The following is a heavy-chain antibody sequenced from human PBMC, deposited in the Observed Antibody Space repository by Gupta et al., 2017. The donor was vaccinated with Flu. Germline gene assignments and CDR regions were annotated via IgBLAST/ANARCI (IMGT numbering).Heavy chain of an antibody. J-gene: IGHJ4*02. Sequence: HWVRQAPGKGLEWVAVVSYDGSNKDYVDSVKGRFTISRENSKNTLYLQMNSLRAEDTAVYYCAKIGSGWPDYWGQGTLVTVSS. V-gene: IGHV3-30*18. CDR3: AKIGSGWPDY. CDR2: VSYDGSNK. D-gene: IGHD6-19*01.